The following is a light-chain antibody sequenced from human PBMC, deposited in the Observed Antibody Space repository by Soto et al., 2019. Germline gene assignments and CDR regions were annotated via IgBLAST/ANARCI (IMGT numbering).Light chain of an antibody. Sequence: EIVLRQSPATLSLSPGERATLSCRASESVSTFLAWYQQKPGQAPRPLIYEASSRATGIPARFSGGGSGTVFTLTISRLEPEDFAVYYCQQRSNWPWTFGQGTKVDI. CDR1: ESVSTF. V-gene: IGKV3-11*01. CDR3: QQRSNWPWT. J-gene: IGKJ1*01. CDR2: EAS.